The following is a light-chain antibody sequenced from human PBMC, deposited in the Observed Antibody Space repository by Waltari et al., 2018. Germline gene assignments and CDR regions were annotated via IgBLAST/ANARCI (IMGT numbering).Light chain of an antibody. V-gene: IGLV1-40*01. J-gene: IGLJ2*01. CDR1: SSNIGAGYD. Sequence: QSVLTQPPSVSGAPGQSVTISCTGSSSNIGAGYDVHWYQQIPGSAPKVLIYRDDNRPSGVPGRFSGAKSGTSASLSVTGLHVEDEADYFCQSFDRDLNAVLFGGGTKLTVL. CDR3: QSFDRDLNAVL. CDR2: RDD.